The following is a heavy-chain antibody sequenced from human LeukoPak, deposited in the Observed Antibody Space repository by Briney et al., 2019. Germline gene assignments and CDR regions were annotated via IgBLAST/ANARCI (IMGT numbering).Heavy chain of an antibody. V-gene: IGHV3-33*01. CDR1: GLTVRSVG. J-gene: IGHJ6*02. CDR3: ARDNYYYYGMDV. CDR2: IWYDGSNK. Sequence: GGLLILSRGACGLTVRSVGMGGGRQAPSKGLEWVAVIWYDGSNKYYADSVKGRFTISRDNSKNTLYLQMNSLRAEDTAVYYCARDNYYYYGMDVWGQGTTVTVSS.